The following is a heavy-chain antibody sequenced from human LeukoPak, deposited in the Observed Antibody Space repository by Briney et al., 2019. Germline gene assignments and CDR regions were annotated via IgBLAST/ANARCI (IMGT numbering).Heavy chain of an antibody. Sequence: GGSLRLSCAASGFSFSNYAMGWVRQAPGKGLEWVSSVSGSGRSKYDADTVKGRFTISRDNSTNTVYLQMSSLRAEDTAVYYCAKSNGYRVYNWFDPWGQGTLVTVSS. CDR1: GFSFSNYA. V-gene: IGHV3-23*01. D-gene: IGHD6-13*01. CDR2: VSGSGRSK. J-gene: IGHJ5*02. CDR3: AKSNGYRVYNWFDP.